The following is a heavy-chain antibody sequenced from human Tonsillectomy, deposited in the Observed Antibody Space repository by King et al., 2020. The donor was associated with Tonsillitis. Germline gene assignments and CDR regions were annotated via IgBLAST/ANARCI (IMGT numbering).Heavy chain of an antibody. CDR2: IKQDGSEK. CDR1: GFTFGSYW. V-gene: IGHV3-7*01. D-gene: IGHD3-22*01. Sequence: VQLVESGGGLVQPGGSLRLSCAASGFTFGSYWMGWVRQAPGKGLEWVANIKQDGSEKYYEDSVKGRFTVSRDNAKNSLYLQMNSLRAEDTAVYFCARDLYYYDSSGPNDYWGQGTLVTVSS. J-gene: IGHJ4*02. CDR3: ARDLYYYDSSGPNDY.